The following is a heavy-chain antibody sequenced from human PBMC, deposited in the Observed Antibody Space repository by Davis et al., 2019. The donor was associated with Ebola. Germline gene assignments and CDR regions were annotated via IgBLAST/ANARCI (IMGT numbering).Heavy chain of an antibody. CDR2: FNQDASHT. J-gene: IGHJ4*02. CDR1: GSTFSTFW. V-gene: IGHV3-74*01. D-gene: IGHD3-16*01. Sequence: GGSLRLSCAASGSTFSTFWIPWVRQAPGKGLVWVSRFNQDASHTNYADSVKGRFTISRDNAKNMAYLQMNSLGAEDTAIYYCARINYGGDCWGEGTLVTVSS. CDR3: ARINYGGDC.